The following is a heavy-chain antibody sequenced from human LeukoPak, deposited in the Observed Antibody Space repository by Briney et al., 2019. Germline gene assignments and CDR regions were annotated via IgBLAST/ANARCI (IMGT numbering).Heavy chain of an antibody. D-gene: IGHD5-24*01. Sequence: SETLSLTCTVSGGSISNYYWSWIRQSPEKGLEWSGYIHDSGSTNYNPSLKSRVTISVDTSKNQFSLKLSSVTAADTAVYYCARLDAAAGRYLQFFYCGQGTLVTVSS. CDR2: IHDSGST. V-gene: IGHV4-59*08. CDR3: ARLDAAAGRYLQFFY. CDR1: GGSISNYY. J-gene: IGHJ4*02.